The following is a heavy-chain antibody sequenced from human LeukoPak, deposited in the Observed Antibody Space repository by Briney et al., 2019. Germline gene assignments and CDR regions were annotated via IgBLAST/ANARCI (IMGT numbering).Heavy chain of an antibody. J-gene: IGHJ4*02. CDR3: ARGVYYGSGSYFTD. CDR1: GFTFSDYY. V-gene: IGHV3-11*06. CDR2: ISSSSSYT. D-gene: IGHD3-10*01. Sequence: GGSLRLSCAASGFTFSDYYMSWIRQAPGKGLEWVSYISSSSSYTNYADSVKGRFTISRDNAKNSLYLQMNSLRAEDTAVYYCARGVYYGSGSYFTDWGQGTLVTVSS.